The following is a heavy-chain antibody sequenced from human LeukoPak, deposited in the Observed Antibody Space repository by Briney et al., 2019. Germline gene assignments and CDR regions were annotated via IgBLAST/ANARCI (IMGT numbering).Heavy chain of an antibody. D-gene: IGHD3-10*01. CDR1: RFTFNNYW. CDR3: ARGGFYSGSGRYRYFYMDV. V-gene: IGHV3-74*01. J-gene: IGHJ6*03. Sequence: PGGSLRLSCAASRFTFNNYWMHWVRQAPGKGLVWVSRIKNDGSSTDYADSVKGRFTVSRDNAKNTLYLQMSSLRAEDTAVYYCARGGFYSGSGRYRYFYMDVWGKGTTVIISS. CDR2: IKNDGSST.